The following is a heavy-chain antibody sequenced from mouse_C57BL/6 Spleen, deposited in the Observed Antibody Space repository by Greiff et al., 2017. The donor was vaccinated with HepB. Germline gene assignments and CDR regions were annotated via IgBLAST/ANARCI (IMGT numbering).Heavy chain of an antibody. Sequence: VKLQQPGAELVKPGASVKMSCKASGYTFTSYWITWVKQRPGQGLEWIGDIYPGSGSTNYNEKFKSKATLTVDTSSSTAYMQLSSLTSEDSAVYYCARGISTVVDLFAYWGQGTLVTVSA. D-gene: IGHD1-1*01. CDR3: ARGISTVVDLFAY. J-gene: IGHJ3*01. CDR1: GYTFTSYW. CDR2: IYPGSGST. V-gene: IGHV1-55*01.